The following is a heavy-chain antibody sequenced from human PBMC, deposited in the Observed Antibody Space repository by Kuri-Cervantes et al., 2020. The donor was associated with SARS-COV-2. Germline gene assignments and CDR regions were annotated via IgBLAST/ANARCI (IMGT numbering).Heavy chain of an antibody. Sequence: ETLSLTCAVYGGSFSGYYWSWIRQPPGKGLEWVANIKSDGSEKYYVDFVKGRFTISRDNAENSLYLQMNSLRAEDTAVYYCARDKYDFWSGSDYWGQGTRVTVSS. D-gene: IGHD3-3*01. CDR1: GGSFSGYY. J-gene: IGHJ4*02. CDR3: ARDKYDFWSGSDY. CDR2: IKSDGSEK. V-gene: IGHV3-7*03.